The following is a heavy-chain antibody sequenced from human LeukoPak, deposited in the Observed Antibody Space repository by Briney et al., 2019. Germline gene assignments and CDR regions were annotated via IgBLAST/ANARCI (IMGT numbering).Heavy chain of an antibody. Sequence: KSSETLSLTCAVYGGSFSGYYWSWIRQPPGKGLEWIGEINHSGSTNYNPSLKSRVTISVDTSKNQFSLKLSSVTAADTAVYYCARGTGYSSSWYPGVYYFDYWGQGTLVTVSS. CDR1: GGSFSGYY. J-gene: IGHJ4*02. CDR3: ARGTGYSSSWYPGVYYFDY. V-gene: IGHV4-34*01. CDR2: INHSGST. D-gene: IGHD6-13*01.